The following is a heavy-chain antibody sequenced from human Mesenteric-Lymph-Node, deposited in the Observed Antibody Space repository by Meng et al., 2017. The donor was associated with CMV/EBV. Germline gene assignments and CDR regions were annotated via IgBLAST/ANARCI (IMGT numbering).Heavy chain of an antibody. CDR1: GLFVSSNY. Sequence: GGSLRLSCAASGLFVSSNYMSWVRQAPGKGLEWVAALHPGDRTYYTDSVKGRFTISRDNSKNTLHLQMNTLRAEDTAVYYCARGGGLDDSFDYWGHGTRVTVSS. CDR3: ARGGGLDDSFDY. CDR2: LHPGDRT. J-gene: IGHJ4*01. V-gene: IGHV3-53*01. D-gene: IGHD3-22*01.